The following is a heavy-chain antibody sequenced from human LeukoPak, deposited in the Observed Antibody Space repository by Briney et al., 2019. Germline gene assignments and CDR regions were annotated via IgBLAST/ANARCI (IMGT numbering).Heavy chain of an antibody. CDR1: GYTFTSYD. V-gene: IGHV1-8*01. Sequence: ASVKVSCKASGYTFTSYDINWVRQATGQGLEWMGWMNPKSGNTGYAQKFQGRVTMTRNTSISTAYMELSSLRSEDTAVYYCARFVVPAAQYYYYGMDVWGQGTTVTVSS. D-gene: IGHD2-2*01. CDR3: ARFVVPAAQYYYYGMDV. CDR2: MNPKSGNT. J-gene: IGHJ6*02.